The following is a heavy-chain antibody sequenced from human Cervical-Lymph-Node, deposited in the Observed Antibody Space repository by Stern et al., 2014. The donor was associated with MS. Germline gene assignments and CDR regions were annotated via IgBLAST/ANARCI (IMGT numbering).Heavy chain of an antibody. D-gene: IGHD3-3*01. Sequence: VQLEESGPGLVKPSQTLSLTCTVSGGSISSGGYYWSWIRQHPGKGLEWIGYIYYSGSTYYNPSLKSRVTISVDTSKNQFSLKLSSVTAADTAVYCCARVSYDFWSGYYPFDYWGQGTLVTVSS. CDR2: IYYSGST. V-gene: IGHV4-31*03. J-gene: IGHJ4*02. CDR1: GGSISSGGYY. CDR3: ARVSYDFWSGYYPFDY.